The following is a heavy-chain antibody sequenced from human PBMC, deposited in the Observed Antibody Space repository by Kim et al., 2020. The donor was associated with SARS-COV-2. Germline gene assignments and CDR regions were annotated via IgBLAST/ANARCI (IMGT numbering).Heavy chain of an antibody. V-gene: IGHV1-69*13. CDR3: ARGPPNCGGDCYADY. D-gene: IGHD2-21*01. CDR2: IIPMFGTA. J-gene: IGHJ4*02. Sequence: SVKVSCKTSGGTFTNYAMNWVRQAPGQGLEWMGRIIPMFGTADYAQKLQGRVTITADESTTTAYMELSSLRSEDTAVYFCARGPPNCGGDCYADYWGQGTLVTVSS. CDR1: GGTFTNYA.